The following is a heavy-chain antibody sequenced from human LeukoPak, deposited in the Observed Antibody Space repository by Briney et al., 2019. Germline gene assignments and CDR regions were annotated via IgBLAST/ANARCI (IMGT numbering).Heavy chain of an antibody. CDR3: TIPPGVGTTTDY. Sequence: GASVKVSCKTSGYTFTDYYMHWVRQAPGQGLEWMGWINTNSGATNYAQKFRGRVTMTRDTSITTAYMELSRLRSDDTAVYYCTIPPGVGTTTDYWGQGTLVTVSS. CDR2: INTNSGAT. D-gene: IGHD1-26*01. V-gene: IGHV1-2*02. J-gene: IGHJ4*02. CDR1: GYTFTDYY.